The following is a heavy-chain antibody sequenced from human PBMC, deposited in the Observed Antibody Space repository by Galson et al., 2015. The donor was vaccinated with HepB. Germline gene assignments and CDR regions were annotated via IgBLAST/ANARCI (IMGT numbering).Heavy chain of an antibody. CDR2: ISYDGSNK. Sequence: SLRLSCAASGFTFSSYGMHWVRQAPGKGLEWVAVISYDGSNKYYADSVKGRFTISRDNSKNTLYLQMNSLRAEDTAVYYCARAPGAARPDYFDYWGQGTLVTASS. V-gene: IGHV3-30*03. CDR3: ARAPGAARPDYFDY. CDR1: GFTFSSYG. D-gene: IGHD6-6*01. J-gene: IGHJ4*02.